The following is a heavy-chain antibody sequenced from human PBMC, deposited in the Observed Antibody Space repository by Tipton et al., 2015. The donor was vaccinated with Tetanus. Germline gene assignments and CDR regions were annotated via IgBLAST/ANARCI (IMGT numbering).Heavy chain of an antibody. CDR3: AADVPAPLSQIDY. J-gene: IGHJ4*02. V-gene: IGHV3-15*01. CDR2: IRNRASGDAT. D-gene: IGHD2-2*01. CDR1: GFTFSSAW. Sequence: GSLRLSCAASGFTFSSAWMNWVRLPPGKGLEWVGRIRNRASGDATDYAAPVKGRFTISRDDSTSTVHLQLNGLTTDDTGVYFCAADVPAPLSQIDYWGQGTLVTVSS.